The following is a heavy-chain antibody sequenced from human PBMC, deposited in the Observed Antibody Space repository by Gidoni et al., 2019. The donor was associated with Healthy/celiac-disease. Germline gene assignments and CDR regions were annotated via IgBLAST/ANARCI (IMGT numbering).Heavy chain of an antibody. Sequence: QVTLKESGPVLVKPTATLTMTSTVSGFSLSNARMGVSWIRQPPGKALEWLAHIFSNDEKSYRTSLKSRLTISNDTSKSQVVLTMTNRDPVDTATYYCARISYSSGWYYFDYWGQGTLVTVSS. V-gene: IGHV2-26*01. CDR3: ARISYSSGWYYFDY. CDR2: IFSNDEK. J-gene: IGHJ4*02. CDR1: GFSLSNARMG. D-gene: IGHD6-19*01.